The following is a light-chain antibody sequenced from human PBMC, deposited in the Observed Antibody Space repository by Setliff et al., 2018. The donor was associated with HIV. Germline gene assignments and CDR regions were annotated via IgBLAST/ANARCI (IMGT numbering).Light chain of an antibody. Sequence: QSALTQPRSVSGSPGQSVTFSCTATSSDVGGYSFVSWYQQHPDKAPRLIIYDVDKRPSGVPDRFSGSKSGDTASLTISNLQSEDEADYYCCSYAGSPYVFGSGTRSPS. CDR1: SSDVGGYSF. V-gene: IGLV2-11*01. CDR2: DVD. CDR3: CSYAGSPYV. J-gene: IGLJ1*01.